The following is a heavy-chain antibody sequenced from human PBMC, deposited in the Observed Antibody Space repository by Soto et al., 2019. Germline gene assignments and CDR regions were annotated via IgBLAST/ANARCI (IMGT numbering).Heavy chain of an antibody. CDR1: GYTFTDYG. CDR3: ARDRGSGSYYLGPFYFDY. Sequence: ASLKVSCKASGYTFTDYGFSWVRQAPGQGPEWMGWITPYTGNTKFPQKFQGRVTMTTDRFTSTAYMELKSLTFDDTAVYYCARDRGSGSYYLGPFYFDYWGQGTLVTVSS. D-gene: IGHD1-26*01. V-gene: IGHV1-18*01. J-gene: IGHJ4*02. CDR2: ITPYTGNT.